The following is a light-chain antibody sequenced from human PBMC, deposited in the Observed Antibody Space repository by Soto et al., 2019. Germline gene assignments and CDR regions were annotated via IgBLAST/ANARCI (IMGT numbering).Light chain of an antibody. J-gene: IGKJ1*01. CDR1: QSVSSNY. Sequence: EIVLTQSPGTLSLSPGERATLSCRASQSVSSNYLAWYQQQPGEAPSPIIYGASSRATGIPDRFSGSGAGTEFTLTISRLQSEDFAVYYCQQYGSSPFTFGRGTKVEIK. CDR2: GAS. V-gene: IGKV3-20*01. CDR3: QQYGSSPFT.